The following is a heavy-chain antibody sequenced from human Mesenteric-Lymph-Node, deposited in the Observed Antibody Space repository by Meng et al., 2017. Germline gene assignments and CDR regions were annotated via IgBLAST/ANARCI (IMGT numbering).Heavy chain of an antibody. J-gene: IGHJ4*02. V-gene: IGHV3-7*01. CDR2: IKHDDSEK. CDR3: ATTNAPTY. CDR1: GFAFSGNW. Sequence: GESLKISCVVSGFAFSGNWMSWVRPAPGKGLEWVASIKHDDSEKSYVDSVKGRFSISRDNAKNSLYQQMNSLRAEDTAVYYCATTNAPTYWGPGTVVTVAS. D-gene: IGHD2-8*01.